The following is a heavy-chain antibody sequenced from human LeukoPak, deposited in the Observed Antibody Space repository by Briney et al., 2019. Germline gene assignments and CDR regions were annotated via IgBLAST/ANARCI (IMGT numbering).Heavy chain of an antibody. CDR1: GGSISSSNW. J-gene: IGHJ4*02. V-gene: IGHV4-4*02. CDR3: ASAIPFQLVH. D-gene: IGHD6-13*01. CDR2: IYHSGNT. Sequence: TSETLSLTCTVSGGSISSSNWWSWVRQPPGKGLEWIGEIYHSGNTNYNPSLKSRVTISVDKSRDQFSLKLTSVTAADTAVYYCASAIPFQLVHWGQGTLVTVSS.